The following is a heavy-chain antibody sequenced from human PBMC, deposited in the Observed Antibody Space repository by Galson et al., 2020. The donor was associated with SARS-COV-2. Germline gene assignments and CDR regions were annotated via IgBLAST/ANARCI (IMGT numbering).Heavy chain of an antibody. CDR2: ISSSSSYI. J-gene: IGHJ6*03. V-gene: IGHV3-21*01. D-gene: IGHD3-22*01. CDR3: ARDLGNNYYDSSGLMDV. Sequence: GGSLRLSCAASGFTFSSYSTNWVRQAPGKGLEWVSSISSSSSYIYYADSVKGRFTISRDNAKNSLYLQMNSLRAEDTAVYYCARDLGNNYYDSSGLMDVWGKGTTVTVSS. CDR1: GFTFSSYS.